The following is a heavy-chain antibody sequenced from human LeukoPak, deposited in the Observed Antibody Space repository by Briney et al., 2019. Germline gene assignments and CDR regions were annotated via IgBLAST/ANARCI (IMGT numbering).Heavy chain of an antibody. CDR3: ASYVGGYSYGYDFDY. CDR1: GGSISSSSYY. J-gene: IGHJ4*02. CDR2: IYYSGST. D-gene: IGHD5-18*01. Sequence: PSETLSLTCTVSGGSISSSSYYWGWIRQPPGKGLEWIGSIYYSGSTYYNPSLKSRVTISVDTSKNQFSLKLSSVTAADTAVYYCASYVGGYSYGYDFDYWGQGTLVTVSS. V-gene: IGHV4-39*01.